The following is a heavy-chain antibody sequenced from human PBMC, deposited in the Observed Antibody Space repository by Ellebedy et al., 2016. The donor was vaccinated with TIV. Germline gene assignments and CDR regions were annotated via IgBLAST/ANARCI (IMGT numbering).Heavy chain of an antibody. D-gene: IGHD1-26*01. J-gene: IGHJ3*02. CDR2: IYPGDSDT. Sequence: GESLKISXKGSGYSFTSYWIGWVRQMPGKGLEWMGIIYPGDSDTRYSPSFQGQVTISADKSISTAYLQWSSLKASDTAMYYCARRAPSGSYSSVSAFDIWGQGTMVTVSS. CDR1: GYSFTSYW. CDR3: ARRAPSGSYSSVSAFDI. V-gene: IGHV5-51*01.